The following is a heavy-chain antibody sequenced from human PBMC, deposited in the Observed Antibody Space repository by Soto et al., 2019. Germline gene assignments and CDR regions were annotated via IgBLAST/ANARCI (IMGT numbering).Heavy chain of an antibody. Sequence: GGSLRLSCGASGFTFSSYWMNWVRQAPGKGLEWVANIKQDGSETSYVDSVKGRFTISRDNAKNSLYLQMNSLRAEDTAVYYCARVDDSAWYTRDYWGQGTLVTVSS. J-gene: IGHJ4*02. CDR1: GFTFSSYW. CDR2: IKQDGSET. V-gene: IGHV3-7*01. D-gene: IGHD6-19*01. CDR3: ARVDDSAWYTRDY.